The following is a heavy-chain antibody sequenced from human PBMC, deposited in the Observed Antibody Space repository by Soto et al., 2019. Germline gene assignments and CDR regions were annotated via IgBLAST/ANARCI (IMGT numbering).Heavy chain of an antibody. CDR1: GGTISSYS. J-gene: IGHJ5*02. CDR3: ARDYDFWSGYAQAHDANWFDP. Sequence: GASVKVSCKASGGTISSYSISWVRQAPGQGLEWMGGIIPIFGTANYAQKFQGRVTITADESTSTAYMELSSLRSEDTAVYYCARDYDFWSGYAQAHDANWFDPWGQGTLVTVSS. CDR2: IIPIFGTA. D-gene: IGHD3-3*01. V-gene: IGHV1-69*13.